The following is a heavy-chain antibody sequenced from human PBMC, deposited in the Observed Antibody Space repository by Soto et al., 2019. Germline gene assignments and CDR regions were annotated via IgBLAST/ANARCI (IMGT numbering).Heavy chain of an antibody. CDR2: IYPGDPDT. J-gene: IGHJ5*02. Sequence: GESLKISCKGSGYSFTSYWIGWVRQMPGKGLGWMGIIYPGDPDTRYSPSFQGQVTISADKSISTAYLQWTSLKASDTAMYYCARHGEAAGTLSRFDPWGQGTLVTVSS. V-gene: IGHV5-51*01. CDR3: ARHGEAAGTLSRFDP. D-gene: IGHD6-13*01. CDR1: GYSFTSYW.